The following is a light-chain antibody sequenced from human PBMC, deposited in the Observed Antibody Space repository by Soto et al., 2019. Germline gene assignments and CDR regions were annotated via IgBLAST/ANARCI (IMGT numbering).Light chain of an antibody. CDR1: QSVSSY. CDR2: DAS. V-gene: IGKV3-11*01. J-gene: IGKJ2*01. Sequence: EIVLTQSPATLSLSPGERATLSCRASQSVSSYLAWYQQKPGQAPRLLIYDASNRATGIPARFSGSGARTDFTLSISSLEPEDVAVYYCQQRSYWPPIYTFGQGNKLEIK. CDR3: QQRSYWPPIYT.